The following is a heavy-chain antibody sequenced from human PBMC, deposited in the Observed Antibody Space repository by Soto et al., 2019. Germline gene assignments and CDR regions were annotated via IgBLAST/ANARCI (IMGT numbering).Heavy chain of an antibody. Sequence: SETLSLTCTVSGGSISSYYWSWIRQPPGKGLEWIGYIYYSGSTNYNPSLKSRVTISVDTSKNQFSLKLSSVTAADTAVYYCARARAGYIDYWGQGILVTVSS. CDR1: GGSISSYY. D-gene: IGHD6-19*01. CDR3: ARARAGYIDY. CDR2: IYYSGST. J-gene: IGHJ4*02. V-gene: IGHV4-59*01.